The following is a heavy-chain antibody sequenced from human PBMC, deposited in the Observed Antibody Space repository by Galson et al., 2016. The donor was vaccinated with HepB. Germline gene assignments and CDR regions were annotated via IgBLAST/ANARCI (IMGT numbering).Heavy chain of an antibody. CDR3: VQGSTAPAV. CDR1: GFTFSSYG. J-gene: IGHJ6*04. CDR2: ICMSGGSR. Sequence: SLRLSCAASGFTFSSYGMTWVRQAPGKGLEDVSSICMSGGSRDYAESVKGRFTISRDNSRSTLFLQMNSLRAEDTAIYYCVQGSTAPAVWGKGTTVAVSS. D-gene: IGHD2-2*01. V-gene: IGHV3-23*01.